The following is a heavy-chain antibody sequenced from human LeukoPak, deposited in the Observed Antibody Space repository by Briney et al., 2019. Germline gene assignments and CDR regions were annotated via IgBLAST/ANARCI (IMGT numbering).Heavy chain of an antibody. J-gene: IGHJ6*02. D-gene: IGHD3-22*01. CDR1: GLIVSDCW. CDR2: IKQDGSEK. V-gene: IGHV3-7*01. CDR3: ARDRRLHYYDSSGPLGYDYYSMDV. Sequence: PGGSLRLSCVVSGLIVSDCWMSWVRQAPGKGLEWVANIKQDGSEKYYVDSVKGRFTISRDNAKNSVYLQMNSLRAEDTAVYYCARDRRLHYYDSSGPLGYDYYSMDVWGQGTTVTVSS.